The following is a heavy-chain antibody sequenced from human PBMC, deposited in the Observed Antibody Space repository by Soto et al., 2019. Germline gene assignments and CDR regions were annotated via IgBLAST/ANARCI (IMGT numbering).Heavy chain of an antibody. CDR3: ARMYGDYAEYFDL. CDR1: GGAFSNHY. J-gene: IGHJ2*01. D-gene: IGHD4-17*01. Sequence: QVQLQQWGAGLLKPSETLSLTCAVDGGAFSNHYWSWIRQPPGKGLEWIGAINHSGSTNSNPSLKSRVTISVDTSKNQFSLKLISVTAADTAVYYCARMYGDYAEYFDLWGRGTLVTVSS. V-gene: IGHV4-34*01. CDR2: INHSGST.